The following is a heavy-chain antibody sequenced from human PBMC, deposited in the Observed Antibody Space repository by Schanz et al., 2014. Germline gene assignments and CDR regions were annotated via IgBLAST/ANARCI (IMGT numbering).Heavy chain of an antibody. CDR1: GFTFTNYA. Sequence: DVQLLESGGGLVQPGGSLRLSCAASGFTFTNYAMSWVRQAPGKGLEWVSFIYIGGNTYYADSVKGRFTISRDNSKNTVYIQMNSLRAEDTAVYYCAKVRYSSGWRGDYFDEWGQGTLVTVAS. J-gene: IGHJ4*02. D-gene: IGHD6-25*01. CDR3: AKVRYSSGWRGDYFDE. V-gene: IGHV3-66*01. CDR2: IYIGGNT.